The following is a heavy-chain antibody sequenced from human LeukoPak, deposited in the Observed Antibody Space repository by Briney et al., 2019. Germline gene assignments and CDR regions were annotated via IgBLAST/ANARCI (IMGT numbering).Heavy chain of an antibody. Sequence: GESLRISCKGSGYSFTSYWIGWVRQMPGKGLEWMGIIYPGDSDTRYSPSFQGQVTISADKSISTAYLQWSSLKASDTAMYYYARHGGRHCSSTSCYAGFDYWGQGTLVTVSS. CDR3: ARHGGRHCSSTSCYAGFDY. CDR1: GYSFTSYW. V-gene: IGHV5-51*01. D-gene: IGHD2-2*01. J-gene: IGHJ4*02. CDR2: IYPGDSDT.